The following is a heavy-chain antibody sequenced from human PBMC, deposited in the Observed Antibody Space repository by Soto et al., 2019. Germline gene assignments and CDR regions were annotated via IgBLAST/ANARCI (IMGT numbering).Heavy chain of an antibody. J-gene: IGHJ3*01. D-gene: IGHD3-16*01. CDR1: GYTFTGYY. V-gene: IGHV1-2*04. CDR2: INPNSGGA. Sequence: QLHLVQSGAEVKKPGASVKVSCKASGYTFTGYYIHWVRQAPGQGLEWMGWINPNSGGANIAQKSQVWVTMTRDTSISTTYMELSRLRSNDTAVYYCARDYYDGSASYGLGKWGQGTMVTVAS. CDR3: ARDYYDGSASYGLGK.